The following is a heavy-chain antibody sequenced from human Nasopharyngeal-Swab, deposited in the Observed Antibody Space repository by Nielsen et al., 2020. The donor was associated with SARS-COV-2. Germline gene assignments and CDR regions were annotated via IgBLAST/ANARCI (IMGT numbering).Heavy chain of an antibody. CDR2: IIPFFGTP. CDR1: GGTFNNYA. J-gene: IGHJ6*02. CDR3: ARDDKLSVDYRGMDV. D-gene: IGHD5/OR15-5a*01. V-gene: IGHV1-69*13. Sequence: SVKVSCKASGGTFNNYAFSCVRQAPGQGLEWMGEIIPFFGTPNYAQNFRGRFTITADESTSTVYMELSSLRSDDAAVYYCARDDKLSVDYRGMDVWGQGTTVTVSS.